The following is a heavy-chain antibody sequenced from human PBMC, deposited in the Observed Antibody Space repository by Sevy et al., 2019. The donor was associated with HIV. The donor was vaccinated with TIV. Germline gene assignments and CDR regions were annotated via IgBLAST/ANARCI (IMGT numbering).Heavy chain of an antibody. D-gene: IGHD5-18*01. V-gene: IGHV3-33*01. CDR2: IWYDGNYK. CDR1: GFTFSIYG. Sequence: GGSLRLSCAASGFTFSIYGMHWVRLAPGNGLESVARIWYDGNYKYYADSVKGRFTISRDNSRITLYLEMNSLRAEDTAVYYCAAAAPVDPAMVGNFDHWGQGALVTVSS. CDR3: AAAAPVDPAMVGNFDH. J-gene: IGHJ4*02.